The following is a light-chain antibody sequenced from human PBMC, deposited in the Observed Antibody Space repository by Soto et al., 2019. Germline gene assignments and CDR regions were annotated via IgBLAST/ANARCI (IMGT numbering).Light chain of an antibody. Sequence: EIVLTQSPATLSLSPGERATLSCRASQSVSSYFAWYQQKPGQAPRLLIYDAINRATGIPARFSGSGSGTDFTLTISSLEPEDFAVYYCQQNSKWPPTFGQGTKVEIK. CDR2: DAI. CDR1: QSVSSY. J-gene: IGKJ1*01. V-gene: IGKV3-11*01. CDR3: QQNSKWPPT.